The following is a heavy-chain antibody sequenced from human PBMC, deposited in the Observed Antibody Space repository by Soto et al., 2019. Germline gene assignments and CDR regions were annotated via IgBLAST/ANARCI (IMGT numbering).Heavy chain of an antibody. CDR1: GGSVSSSPYY. D-gene: IGHD2-21*01. CDR3: ARHASTIVVEVSLLDY. V-gene: IGHV4-39*01. Sequence: ETLSLTCTVSGGSVSSSPYYWGWIRQSPGKGLEWIGSISYTGSTYYNPSLQSRVAISVDPSKNQFSLKLTSVTAADTAVYYCARHASTIVVEVSLLDYWGQGTLVTVSS. J-gene: IGHJ4*02. CDR2: ISYTGST.